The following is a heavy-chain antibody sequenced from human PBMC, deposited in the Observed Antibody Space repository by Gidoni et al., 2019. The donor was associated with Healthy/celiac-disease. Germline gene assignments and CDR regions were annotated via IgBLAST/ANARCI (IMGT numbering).Heavy chain of an antibody. D-gene: IGHD3-10*01. CDR2: ISAYNGNT. J-gene: IGHJ4*02. V-gene: IGHV1-18*04. CDR3: ARSLDARGVSLGLFDY. CDR1: GYTLTSYG. Sequence: QVQPAQSGAEVKKPGASAKVSCKASGYTLTSYGISWVRQAAGQGLEWMGWISAYNGNTNYAQKLQGRVTMTTDTSTSTAYMELRSLRSDDTAVYYCARSLDARGVSLGLFDYWGQGTLVTVSS.